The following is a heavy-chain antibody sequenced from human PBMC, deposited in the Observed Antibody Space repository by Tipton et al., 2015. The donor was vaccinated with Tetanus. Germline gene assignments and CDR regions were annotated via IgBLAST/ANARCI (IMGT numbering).Heavy chain of an antibody. V-gene: IGHV4-4*07. J-gene: IGHJ2*01. Sequence: TLSLTCTVSGDSIISYYWSWIRQPAGKGLEWIGRIYTSGSPNFNPSLKSRVTMSVDTSKNQFSLKLSSVTAADTAVYYCARGYGSLWYFDLWGRGTLVTVSS. D-gene: IGHD3-10*01. CDR3: ARGYGSLWYFDL. CDR1: GDSIISYY. CDR2: IYTSGSP.